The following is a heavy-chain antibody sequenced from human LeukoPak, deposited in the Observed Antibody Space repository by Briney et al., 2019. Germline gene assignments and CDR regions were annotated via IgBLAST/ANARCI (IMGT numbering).Heavy chain of an antibody. D-gene: IGHD4-17*01. CDR1: GGTFSSYA. CDR3: ARGHFHGDYPLDAAFDI. Sequence: SVKVSCKASGGTFSSYAISWVRQAPGQGLEWMGGIIPIFGTANYAQKFQGRVTITTDESTSTAYMELSSLRSEDTAVYYCARGHFHGDYPLDAAFDIWGQGTMVTVSS. J-gene: IGHJ3*02. CDR2: IIPIFGTA. V-gene: IGHV1-69*05.